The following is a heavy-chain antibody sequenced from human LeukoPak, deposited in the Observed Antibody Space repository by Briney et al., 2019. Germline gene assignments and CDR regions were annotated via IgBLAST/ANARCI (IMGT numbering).Heavy chain of an antibody. J-gene: IGHJ4*02. Sequence: ASVKVSCKASGYTFTSYALHWVRQAPGQRLEWMGWINAGNGNTKYSQKFQGRVTITRDTSASTAYMELSSLRSEDTAIYYCARVKLCTTNTCYAGFDYWGQGTLVTVSS. D-gene: IGHD2-2*01. CDR3: ARVKLCTTNTCYAGFDY. CDR1: GYTFTSYA. CDR2: INAGNGNT. V-gene: IGHV1-3*01.